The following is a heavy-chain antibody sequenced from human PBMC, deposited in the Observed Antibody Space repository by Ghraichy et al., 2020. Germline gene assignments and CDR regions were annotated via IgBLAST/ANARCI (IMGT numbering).Heavy chain of an antibody. J-gene: IGHJ4*02. CDR1: GFTFSSYA. Sequence: GESLNISCAASGFTFSSYAMSWVRQAPGKGLEWVSAISGSGGSTYYADSVKGRFTISRDNSKNTLYLQMNSLRAEDTAVYYCAKDLLGGIEYYFDYWGQGTLVTVSS. CDR2: ISGSGGST. CDR3: AKDLLGGIEYYFDY. D-gene: IGHD3-16*01. V-gene: IGHV3-23*01.